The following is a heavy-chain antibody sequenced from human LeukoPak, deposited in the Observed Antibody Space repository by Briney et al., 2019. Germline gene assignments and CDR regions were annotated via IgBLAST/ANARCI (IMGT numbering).Heavy chain of an antibody. D-gene: IGHD3-10*02. CDR2: IKQDGSEK. V-gene: IGHV3-7*01. J-gene: IGHJ6*04. Sequence: PGGSLRLSCAASGFTFSNYWMTWVRQAPGKGLEWVATIKQDGSEKYYVDSVKGRFTISRDNAKNSLYLQMNSLRAEDTAVLYFSEPGITMIGGVWGKGATVTISS. CDR3: SEPGITMIGGV. CDR1: GFTFSNYW.